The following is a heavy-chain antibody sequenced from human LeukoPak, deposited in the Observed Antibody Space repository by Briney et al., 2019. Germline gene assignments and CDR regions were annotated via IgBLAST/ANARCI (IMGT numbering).Heavy chain of an antibody. V-gene: IGHV3-15*01. CDR3: TTTTVTKDGLDV. D-gene: IGHD4-17*01. CDR2: IKSKTDGGTI. CDR1: GFTSSNAW. Sequence: GGSLRLSCAASGFTSSNAWMSCVRQAPGKGPEWLGRIKSKTDGGTIDYAAPVKGRFTISRDDSETTLYLQMNSLKPEDTAVYYCTTTTVTKDGLDVWGQGTTVTVSS. J-gene: IGHJ6*02.